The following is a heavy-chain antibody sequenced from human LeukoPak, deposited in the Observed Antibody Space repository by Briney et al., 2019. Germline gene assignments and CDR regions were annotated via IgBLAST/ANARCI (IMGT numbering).Heavy chain of an antibody. Sequence: ASVKVSCKISGFGLSVLSIHWMRQAPGKGLEWVGGIRPETGEPIFAQKFRGRVTITEDTFTDTGYLELRGLTSEDTAVYYCARVSGSIVARSAWFDSWGQGTLVTVSS. CDR1: GFGLSVLS. CDR2: IRPETGEP. V-gene: IGHV1-24*01. CDR3: ARVSGSIVARSAWFDS. J-gene: IGHJ5*01. D-gene: IGHD6-6*01.